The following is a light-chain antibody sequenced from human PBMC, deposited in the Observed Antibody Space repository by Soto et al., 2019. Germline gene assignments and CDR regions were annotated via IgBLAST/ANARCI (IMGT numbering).Light chain of an antibody. Sequence: DIVMTQSPDSLAVSLGERATINCKSSQSVLYSSNNKNYLAWYQQKPGQPPKLLIYWASTRESGGPDRFSGSGSGTDFTLTISSLQAEDVAVYYCQKYYRAPQTFGQGTKVEIK. CDR2: WAS. V-gene: IGKV4-1*01. J-gene: IGKJ1*01. CDR1: QSVLYSSNNKNY. CDR3: QKYYRAPQT.